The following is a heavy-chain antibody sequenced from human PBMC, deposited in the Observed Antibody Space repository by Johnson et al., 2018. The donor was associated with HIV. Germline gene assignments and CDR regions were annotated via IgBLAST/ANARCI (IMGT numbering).Heavy chain of an antibody. Sequence: MLLVESGGGLVQPGGSLRLSCAASGLTFSNYAMSWVRQGPGKGLEWVSGISWNSGSIGYADSVKGRFTISRDNSKNTLYLQMNSLRAEDTAIYYCAKSPAKDHGGNSGAFAIWGQGTMVTVSS. CDR1: GLTFSNYA. CDR3: AKSPAKDHGGNSGAFAI. D-gene: IGHD4-23*01. CDR2: ISWNSGSI. J-gene: IGHJ3*02. V-gene: IGHV3-23*04.